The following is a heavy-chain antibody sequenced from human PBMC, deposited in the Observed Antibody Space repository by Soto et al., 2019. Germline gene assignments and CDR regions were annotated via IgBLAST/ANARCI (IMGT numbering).Heavy chain of an antibody. J-gene: IGHJ6*02. CDR3: ARLRLSPRIYYYDGMDV. CDR2: INAGNGNT. D-gene: IGHD6-6*01. Sequence: ASVNVSCKASGYTFTSYAMHWVRQAPGQRLEWMGWINAGNGNTKYSQKFQGRVTITRDTSASTAYMELSSLRSEDTAVYYCARLRLSPRIYYYDGMDVWGQGTTVTVSS. CDR1: GYTFTSYA. V-gene: IGHV1-3*01.